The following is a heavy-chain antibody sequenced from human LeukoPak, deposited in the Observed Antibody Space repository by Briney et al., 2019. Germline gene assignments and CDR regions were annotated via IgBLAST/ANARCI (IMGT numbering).Heavy chain of an antibody. CDR2: IYTSGRT. Sequence: PSETLSLTCTVSGGSISSYYWSWIRQPAGKGLEWIGRIYTSGRTNYNPSLKSRVTMSVDTSKNQFSLKLSSVTAADTAVYYCARGMDSSGYYALDYWGQGTLVTVSS. CDR1: GGSISSYY. CDR3: ARGMDSSGYYALDY. D-gene: IGHD3-22*01. J-gene: IGHJ4*02. V-gene: IGHV4-4*07.